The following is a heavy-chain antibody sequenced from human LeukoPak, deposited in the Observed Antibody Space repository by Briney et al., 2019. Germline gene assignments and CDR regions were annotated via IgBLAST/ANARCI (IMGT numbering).Heavy chain of an antibody. CDR1: GYTFTSYG. D-gene: IGHD6-13*01. CDR2: INPNSGGT. Sequence: ASVEVSCKASGYTFTSYGISWVRQAPGQGLEWMGRINPNSGGTNYAQKFQGRVTMTRDTSISTAYMELSRLRSDDTAVYYCARLGSSWPGWGQGTLVTVSS. J-gene: IGHJ4*02. V-gene: IGHV1-2*06. CDR3: ARLGSSWPG.